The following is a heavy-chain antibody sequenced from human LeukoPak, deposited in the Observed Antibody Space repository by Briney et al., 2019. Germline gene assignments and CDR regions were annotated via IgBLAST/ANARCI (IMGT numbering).Heavy chain of an antibody. V-gene: IGHV1-2*02. Sequence: ASVKVSCKASGYTFTGYYMHWVRQAPGQGLEWMGWINLNSGGTNYARKFQGRVTMTRDTSISTAYMELSRLRSDDTAVYYCARDPTYYYGSGSYFDYWGQGTLVTVSS. CDR3: ARDPTYYYGSGSYFDY. D-gene: IGHD3-10*01. J-gene: IGHJ4*02. CDR1: GYTFTGYY. CDR2: INLNSGGT.